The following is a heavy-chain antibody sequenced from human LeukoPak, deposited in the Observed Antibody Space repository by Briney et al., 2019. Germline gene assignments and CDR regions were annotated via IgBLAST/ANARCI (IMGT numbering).Heavy chain of an antibody. J-gene: IGHJ4*02. CDR2: IIPIFGTA. CDR1: GGTFSSYA. D-gene: IGHD3-22*01. Sequence: SVKVSCKASGGTFSSYAISWVRQAPGQGLEWMGRIIPIFGTANYAQKFQGRVTSTSDESTSTAYMELSSLRSEDTAVYYCARAYYYDSSGWSFDYWGQGTLVTVSS. CDR3: ARAYYYDSSGWSFDY. V-gene: IGHV1-69*05.